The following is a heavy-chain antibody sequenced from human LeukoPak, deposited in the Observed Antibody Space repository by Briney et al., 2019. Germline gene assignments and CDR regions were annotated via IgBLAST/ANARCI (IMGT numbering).Heavy chain of an antibody. D-gene: IGHD3-22*01. V-gene: IGHV3-7*01. CDR2: IKQEGSEK. CDR1: GFTFRNYW. Sequence: PGGSLRLSCAASGFTFRNYWMSWVRQAPGKGLEWLANIKQEGSEKYYVDSVKGRFTISRDNPKNSLYLQMNSLRAEDTAVYYCATTSGTYYYDSSGYYASVQGLFDYWGQGTLVTVSS. CDR3: ATTSGTYYYDSSGYYASVQGLFDY. J-gene: IGHJ4*02.